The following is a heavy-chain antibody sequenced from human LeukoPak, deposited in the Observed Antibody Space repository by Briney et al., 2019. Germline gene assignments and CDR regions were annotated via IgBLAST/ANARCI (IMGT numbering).Heavy chain of an antibody. CDR2: ISSGGSTI. V-gene: IGHV3-11*01. D-gene: IGHD3-3*02. CDR3: ARELVPTLEDYYYGMDV. J-gene: IGHJ6*02. Sequence: PGGSLRLSCAASGFTFSDYYMSWIRQAPGKGLEWVSYISSGGSTIYYADSVKGRFTISRDNAKNSLYLQMNSLRAEDTAVYYCARELVPTLEDYYYGMDVWGQGTTVTVSS. CDR1: GFTFSDYY.